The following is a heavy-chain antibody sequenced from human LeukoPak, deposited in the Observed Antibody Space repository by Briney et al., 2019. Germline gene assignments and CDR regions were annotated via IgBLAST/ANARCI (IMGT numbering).Heavy chain of an antibody. CDR2: IRAEGDPT. V-gene: IGHV3-23*01. CDR3: AKDPGYNWNYGQGDY. J-gene: IGHJ4*02. D-gene: IGHD1-7*01. CDR1: GFSFTTYS. Sequence: GGSLRLSCRASGFSFTTYSMNWVRQAPGKGLEWVSVIRAEGDPTHYADSVKGRFTISRDNSKNMLYLQMNSLGAEDTAIYYCAKDPGYNWNYGQGDYWGQGTLVTVSS.